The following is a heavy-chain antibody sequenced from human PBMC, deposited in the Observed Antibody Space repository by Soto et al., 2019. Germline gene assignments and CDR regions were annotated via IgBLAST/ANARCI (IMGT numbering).Heavy chain of an antibody. CDR2: ISQSGNT. J-gene: IGHJ4*02. D-gene: IGHD6-25*01. CDR1: SGSFIGYY. V-gene: IGHV4-34*01. CDR3: ARAPKVSGSFQTRPDF. Sequence: PSETLSLTCSIYSGSFIGYYWSWIRQPPGKGLEWIGEISQSGNTNYSPSLKSRVSISIGTSKKQFSLNLASVSAADTAVYYCARAPKVSGSFQTRPDFWGQGTLVTVSS.